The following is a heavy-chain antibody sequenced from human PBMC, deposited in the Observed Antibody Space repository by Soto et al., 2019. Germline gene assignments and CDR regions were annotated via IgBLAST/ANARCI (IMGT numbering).Heavy chain of an antibody. CDR2: ISSSGTTI. J-gene: IGHJ3*02. Sequence: QVQLVESGGGLVKPGGSLRLSCAASGFTFSDYYISWIRQAPGKWLEWISYISSSGTTISYAESVEGRFTISRDNAQNSLYLQMNSLRAEDTAVYYCARDGEYYESSGYFRRDAFDIWGQGTMVTVSP. V-gene: IGHV3-11*01. D-gene: IGHD3-22*01. CDR1: GFTFSDYY. CDR3: ARDGEYYESSGYFRRDAFDI.